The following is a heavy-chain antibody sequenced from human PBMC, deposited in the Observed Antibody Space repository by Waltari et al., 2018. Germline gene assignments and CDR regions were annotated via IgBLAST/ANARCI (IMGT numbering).Heavy chain of an antibody. V-gene: IGHV1-2*02. CDR1: GYTFTGYY. Sequence: QVQLVQSGAEVKKPGASVKVSCKASGYTFTGYYMHWVRQAPGQGLEWMGGINPNRGGTNYAQKFQGRVTMTRETSISTAYLELGRLRSDDTAVYYCARGGITIFGDAFDIWGQGTMVTVSS. J-gene: IGHJ3*02. CDR2: INPNRGGT. D-gene: IGHD3-3*01. CDR3: ARGGITIFGDAFDI.